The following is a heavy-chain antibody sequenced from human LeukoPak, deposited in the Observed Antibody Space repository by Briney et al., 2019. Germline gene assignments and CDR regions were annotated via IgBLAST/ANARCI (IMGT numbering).Heavy chain of an antibody. D-gene: IGHD2-15*01. J-gene: IGHJ4*02. V-gene: IGHV1-24*01. CDR1: GYTLTELS. CDR2: FDPEDGET. CDR3: ATFEYCSGGSCNDY. Sequence: ASVKVSCKVSGYTLTELSIHWVRQAPGKGLEWMGGFDPEDGETIYAQKFQGRVTMTEDTSTDTAYLELSSLRSEDTAVYYCATFEYCSGGSCNDYWGQGTLVTVSS.